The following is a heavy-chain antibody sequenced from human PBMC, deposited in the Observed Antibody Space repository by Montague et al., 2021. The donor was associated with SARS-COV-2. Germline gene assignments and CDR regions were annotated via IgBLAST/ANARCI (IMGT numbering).Heavy chain of an antibody. CDR3: ARDSIAVAGAPYYYGMDV. V-gene: IGHV3-7*01. D-gene: IGHD6-19*01. CDR2: IKQDGSEK. Sequence: SLRLSCAASGFTFSSYWMSWVRQAPGKGLEWVANIKQDGSEKYYADSVKGRFTISRDNAKNSLYLQMNSLRAEDTAVYYCARDSIAVAGAPYYYGMDVWGQGTTVTVSS. J-gene: IGHJ6*02. CDR1: GFTFSSYW.